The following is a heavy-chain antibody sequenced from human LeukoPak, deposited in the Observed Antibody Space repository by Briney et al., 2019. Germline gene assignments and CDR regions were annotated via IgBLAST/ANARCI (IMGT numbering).Heavy chain of an antibody. V-gene: IGHV3-30*18. CDR1: GYTFTGYY. CDR2: ISYDGSQK. CDR3: AKGGDSNIPFDN. J-gene: IGHJ4*02. Sequence: SCKASGYTFTGYYMHWVRQAPGKGLEWVAIISYDGSQKHFGDSVRGRFTVSRDDSENTLYLQMNSLKTEDTAVYYCAKGGDSNIPFDNWGQGTLVTVSS. D-gene: IGHD5-24*01.